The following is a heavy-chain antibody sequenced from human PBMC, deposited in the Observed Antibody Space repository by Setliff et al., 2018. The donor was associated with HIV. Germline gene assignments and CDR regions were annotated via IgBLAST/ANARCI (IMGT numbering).Heavy chain of an antibody. Sequence: PSETLSLTCAVYGGSFSGYYWSWIRQPPGKGLEWIGEINHSGSTNYNPSLKSRVIISVDTSKNQLSLKLSSVTAADTAVYYCARVQVDWGSRDFDYWGQGTLVTVSS. CDR3: ARVQVDWGSRDFDY. D-gene: IGHD3-9*01. V-gene: IGHV4-34*01. J-gene: IGHJ4*02. CDR1: GGSFSGYY. CDR2: INHSGST.